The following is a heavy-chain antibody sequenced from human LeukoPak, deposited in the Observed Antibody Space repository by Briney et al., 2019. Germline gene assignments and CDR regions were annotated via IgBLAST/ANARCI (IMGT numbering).Heavy chain of an antibody. J-gene: IGHJ4*02. CDR3: ARVLGITMVRGVIGHGLIDY. CDR1: GYTFTSYG. Sequence: ASVKVSCKASGYTFTSYGISWVRQAPGQGLEWMGWISAYNGNTNYAQKLQGRVTMTTDTSTSTAYMELRSLRSDDTAVYYCARVLGITMVRGVIGHGLIDYWGQGTLVTVSS. D-gene: IGHD3-10*01. CDR2: ISAYNGNT. V-gene: IGHV1-18*04.